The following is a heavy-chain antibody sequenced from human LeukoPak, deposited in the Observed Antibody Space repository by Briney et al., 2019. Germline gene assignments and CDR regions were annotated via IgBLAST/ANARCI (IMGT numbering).Heavy chain of an antibody. J-gene: IGHJ4*02. Sequence: QAXGQGLEWMGGIIPIFGTANYAQKFQGRVTITADESTSTAYMELSSLRSEDTAVYYCAWRYGDYVYWGQGTLVTVSS. CDR2: IIPIFGTA. CDR3: AWRYGDYVY. D-gene: IGHD4-17*01. V-gene: IGHV1-69*01.